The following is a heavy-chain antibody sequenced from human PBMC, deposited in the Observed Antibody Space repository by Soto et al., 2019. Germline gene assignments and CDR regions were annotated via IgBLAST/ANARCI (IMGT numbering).Heavy chain of an antibody. CDR3: ARREPYSGRICEC. CDR2: TYYRSKWYY. V-gene: IGHV6-1*01. J-gene: IGHJ4*01. D-gene: IGHD1-26*01. CDR1: GDSVSSNSAG. Sequence: PSQTLSLTCAITGDSVSSNSAGWSWVRQSPSRGLEWLGRTYYRSKWYYEYAVSVRGRITINPDTSKNQYSLQLNSVTPEDTAVYFCARREPYSGRICECWGQGTLVHVSS.